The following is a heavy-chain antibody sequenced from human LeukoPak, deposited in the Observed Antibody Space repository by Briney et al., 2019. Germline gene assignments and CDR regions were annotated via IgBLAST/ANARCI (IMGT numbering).Heavy chain of an antibody. CDR1: DDSIRSYH. V-gene: IGHV4-4*09. Sequence: SETLSLTCTVSDDSIRSYHWSWIRQPPGKGLEWIGYIYTGGSPKYNPSLKSRVTISVDTSKNQFSLRLSSVTAADTAVYYCARHGARRSFDVWGQGTMVTVSS. CDR2: IYTGGSP. D-gene: IGHD3-16*01. CDR3: ARHGARRSFDV. J-gene: IGHJ3*01.